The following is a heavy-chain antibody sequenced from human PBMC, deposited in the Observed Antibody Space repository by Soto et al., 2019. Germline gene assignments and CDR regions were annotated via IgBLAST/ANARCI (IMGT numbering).Heavy chain of an antibody. J-gene: IGHJ4*02. CDR3: ARTSRVAARAIGY. D-gene: IGHD6-6*01. Sequence: ASVQVSCQVSGYTFTSYDINWVRQATGQGLEWMGWMNPNSGNTGYAQKFQGRVTMTRNTSISTAYMELSSLRSEDTAVYYCARTSRVAARAIGYWGQGTLVTVSS. CDR2: MNPNSGNT. V-gene: IGHV1-8*01. CDR1: GYTFTSYD.